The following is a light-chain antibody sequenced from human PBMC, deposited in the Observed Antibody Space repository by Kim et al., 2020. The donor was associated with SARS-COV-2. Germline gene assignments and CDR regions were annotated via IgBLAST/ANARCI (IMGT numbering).Light chain of an antibody. J-gene: IGLJ3*02. CDR3: QSHDASYQV. V-gene: IGLV6-57*01. CDR1: SGSIASNY. Sequence: GKTVTISCTSSSGSIASNYVQWYQQRPGSSPTTLIYEDNQRPSGVPDRFSGSIDSSSNSASLTISGLKIEDEADYYCQSHDASYQVFGGGTQLTVL. CDR2: EDN.